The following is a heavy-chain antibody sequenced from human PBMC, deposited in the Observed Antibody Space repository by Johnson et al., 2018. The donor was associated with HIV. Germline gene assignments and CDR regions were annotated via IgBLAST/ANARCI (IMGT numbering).Heavy chain of an antibody. CDR1: GFTFSNAW. V-gene: IGHV3-49*04. CDR2: IRSEASGGTP. D-gene: IGHD3-10*01. CDR3: TTDYGDAFDI. Sequence: EVQLVESGGGLVQPGGSLRLSCAASGFTFSNAWMSWVRQAPGKGLEWVVFIRSEASGGTPEHAASVKGRFTISRDDSNGIAYLQMNSLKTEDTAVYYCTTDYGDAFDIWGQGTMVTVSS. J-gene: IGHJ3*02.